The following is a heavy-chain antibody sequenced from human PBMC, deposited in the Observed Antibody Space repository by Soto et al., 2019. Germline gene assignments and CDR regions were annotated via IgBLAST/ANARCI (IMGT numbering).Heavy chain of an antibody. J-gene: IGHJ4*02. CDR3: ARAPVGGSVGDYFDY. CDR2: INPSGGST. Sequence: ASVKVSCKTSGYTFTSYYMHWVRQAPGQGLEWMGIINPSGGSTSYAQKFQGRVTMTRDTSTSTVYMELSSLRSEDTAVYYCARAPVGGSVGDYFDYWGQGTLVTVSS. D-gene: IGHD2-15*01. CDR1: GYTFTSYY. V-gene: IGHV1-46*01.